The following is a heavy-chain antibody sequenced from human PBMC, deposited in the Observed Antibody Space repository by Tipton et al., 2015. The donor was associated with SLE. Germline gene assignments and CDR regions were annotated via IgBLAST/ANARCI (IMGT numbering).Heavy chain of an antibody. CDR1: GGSINSGSYY. CDR3: ARAVAGNSEYFDY. CDR2: IYTRGST. V-gene: IGHV4-61*09. D-gene: IGHD6-19*01. J-gene: IGHJ4*01. Sequence: TLSLTCTVSGGSINSGSYYWSWIRQPAGKGLEWIGHIYTRGSTDYNPSLMSRVTISRDTSKNQFSLRLSSVTAADTAVYYCARAVAGNSEYFDYWGHGTLVTVSS.